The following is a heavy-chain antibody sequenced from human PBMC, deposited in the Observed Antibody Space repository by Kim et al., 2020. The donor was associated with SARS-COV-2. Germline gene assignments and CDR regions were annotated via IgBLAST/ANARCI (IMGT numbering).Heavy chain of an antibody. D-gene: IGHD3-10*01. CDR1: GYTFTSYG. V-gene: IGHV1-18*01. J-gene: IGHJ5*02. Sequence: ASVKVSCKASGYTFTSYGISWVRQAPGQGLEWKGWISAYNGNTNYAQKLQGRVTMTTDTSTSTAYMELRSLRSDDTAVYYCARIPRTMVRGVIIRWFDPWGQGTLVTVSS. CDR3: ARIPRTMVRGVIIRWFDP. CDR2: ISAYNGNT.